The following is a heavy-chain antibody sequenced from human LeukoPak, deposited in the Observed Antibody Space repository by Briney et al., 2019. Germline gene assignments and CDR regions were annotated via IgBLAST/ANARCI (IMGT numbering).Heavy chain of an antibody. J-gene: IGHJ3*02. CDR2: IYYSGST. CDR1: GGSISSGGYY. D-gene: IGHD3-10*01. Sequence: SETLSLTCTVSGGSISSGGYYWSWIRQHPGKGLEWIGYIYYSGSTYYNPSLKSRVTISVDTSKNQFSLKLSSVTAADTAVYYCARVPVLLWFGSQIGDAFDIWGQGTMVTVSS. V-gene: IGHV4-31*03. CDR3: ARVPVLLWFGSQIGDAFDI.